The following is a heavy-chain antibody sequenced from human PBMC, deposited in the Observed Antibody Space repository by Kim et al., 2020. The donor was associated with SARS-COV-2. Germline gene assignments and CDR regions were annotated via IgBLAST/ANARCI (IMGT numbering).Heavy chain of an antibody. V-gene: IGHV3-23*01. J-gene: IGHJ4*02. Sequence: YNPDTRKGRFTIPGDNSKNTLYLQMNSLRAEDTTVYYCAKRGLGLWFYVYWGQGTLVTVSS. CDR3: AKRGLGLWFYVY. D-gene: IGHD5-18*01.